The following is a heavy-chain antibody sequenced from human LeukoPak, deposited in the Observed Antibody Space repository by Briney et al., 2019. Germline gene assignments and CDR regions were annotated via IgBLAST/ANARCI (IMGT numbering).Heavy chain of an antibody. V-gene: IGHV3-23*01. D-gene: IGHD3-10*02. Sequence: PGGSLRLSCAASGFTFNNYAMNWVRQAPGKGLEWVSTVSGFGGSTYYADSVKGRFTISRDNSKNTVFLQMNSLRAEDTAVYYCAKDTMFHFDYWGQGTLATVSS. CDR3: AKDTMFHFDY. CDR1: GFTFNNYA. CDR2: VSGFGGST. J-gene: IGHJ4*02.